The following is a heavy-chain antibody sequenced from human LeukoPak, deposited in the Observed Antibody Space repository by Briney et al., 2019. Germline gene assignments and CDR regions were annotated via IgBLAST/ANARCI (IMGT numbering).Heavy chain of an antibody. CDR2: INPYGGGT. CDR1: GYTFTGYY. J-gene: IGHJ3*02. D-gene: IGHD1-26*01. Sequence: ASVKVSCKAPGYTFTGYYMHWVRQAPGQGLEWMGWINPYGGGTHYAQQFQGRVTLTRDTSISTAYMELTRLRSDDTAVYYCGRRMPHSGSYSLAFDIWGQGTMVTVSS. V-gene: IGHV1-2*02. CDR3: GRRMPHSGSYSLAFDI.